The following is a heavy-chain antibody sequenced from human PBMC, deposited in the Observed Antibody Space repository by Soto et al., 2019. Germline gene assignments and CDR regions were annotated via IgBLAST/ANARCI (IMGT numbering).Heavy chain of an antibody. CDR1: GGSISSYY. J-gene: IGHJ6*02. CDR2: IYYSGST. V-gene: IGHV4-59*01. Sequence: SETLSLTCTVSGGSISSYYWSWIRQPPGKGLEWIGYIYYSGSTNYNPSLKSRVTISVDTSKNQFSLKLSSVTAADTAVYYRARVCGGDCYYYYYGMDVWGQGTTVTVSS. D-gene: IGHD2-21*02. CDR3: ARVCGGDCYYYYYGMDV.